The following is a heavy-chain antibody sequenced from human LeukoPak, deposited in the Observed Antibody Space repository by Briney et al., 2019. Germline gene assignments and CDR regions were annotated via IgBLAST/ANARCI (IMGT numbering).Heavy chain of an antibody. Sequence: GGSLRLSCAASGFTFSGYGMHWVRQAPGKGLEWVAVIWYDGSNKYYADSVKGRFTISRDNSKNTLYLQMNSLRAEDTAVYYCAREIESSSWYDYYYYYGMDVWGQGTTVTVSS. CDR1: GFTFSGYG. J-gene: IGHJ6*02. D-gene: IGHD6-13*01. CDR3: AREIESSSWYDYYYYYGMDV. V-gene: IGHV3-33*01. CDR2: IWYDGSNK.